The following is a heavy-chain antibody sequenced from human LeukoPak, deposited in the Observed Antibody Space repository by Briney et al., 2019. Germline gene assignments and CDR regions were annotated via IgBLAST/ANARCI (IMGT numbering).Heavy chain of an antibody. CDR1: GGSFSGYY. Sequence: SETLSLTCAVYGGSFSGYYWSWIRQPPGKGLEWIGEINHSGSTNYNPSLKSRVTISVDTSKNQFSLKLSSVTAADTAVYYCARDHHRTVAPLDYWGQGTLVTVSS. CDR3: ARDHHRTVAPLDY. CDR2: INHSGST. V-gene: IGHV4-34*01. D-gene: IGHD6-19*01. J-gene: IGHJ4*02.